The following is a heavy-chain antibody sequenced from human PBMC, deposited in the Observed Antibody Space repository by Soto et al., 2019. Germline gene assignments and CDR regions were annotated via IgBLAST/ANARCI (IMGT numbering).Heavy chain of an antibody. CDR1: GFTFSGYA. CDR2: ISGSGGST. Sequence: VGSLRLSCAASGFTFSGYAMSWVRQAPGKGLEWVSAISGSGGSTYYADSVKGRFTISRDNSKNTLYLQMNSLRAEDTAVYYCAKDFTDLSGYSYGYHYFDYWGQGTLVTVSS. CDR3: AKDFTDLSGYSYGYHYFDY. D-gene: IGHD5-18*01. J-gene: IGHJ4*02. V-gene: IGHV3-23*01.